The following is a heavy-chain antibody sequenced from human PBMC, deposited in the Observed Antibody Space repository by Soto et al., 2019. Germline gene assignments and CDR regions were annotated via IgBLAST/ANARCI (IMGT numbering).Heavy chain of an antibody. CDR3: AKDLYSSSWGYFQH. D-gene: IGHD6-13*01. CDR2: ISGSGSST. J-gene: IGHJ1*01. Sequence: LRLSCAASGFTFSSYAMSWVRQAPGKGLEWVSAISGSGSSTYYADSVKGRFTISRDNSKNTLYLQMNSLRAEDTAVYYCAKDLYSSSWGYFQHWGQGTLVTVSS. V-gene: IGHV3-23*01. CDR1: GFTFSSYA.